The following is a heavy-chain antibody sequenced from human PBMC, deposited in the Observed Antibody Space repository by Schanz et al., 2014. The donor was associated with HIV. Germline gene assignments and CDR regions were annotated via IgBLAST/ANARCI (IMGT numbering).Heavy chain of an antibody. CDR3: ARDNEERDIWTGNYYYYGMDV. D-gene: IGHD3-9*01. V-gene: IGHV3-48*02. CDR1: GFTFSKYS. J-gene: IGHJ6*02. Sequence: EVQLVESGGGLERPGGSRTLSCVASGFTFSKYSMNWVRQAPGKGLEWVSYISSGSTTIHYADSVMGRFTISRDNAKNSMYLVMNSLRDEDTAVYYCARDNEERDIWTGNYYYYGMDVWGQGTTVTVAS. CDR2: ISSGSTTI.